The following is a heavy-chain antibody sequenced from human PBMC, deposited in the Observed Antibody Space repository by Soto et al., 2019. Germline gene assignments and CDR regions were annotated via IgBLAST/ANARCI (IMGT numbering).Heavy chain of an antibody. CDR2: IRSKANSYAT. V-gene: IGHV3-73*01. CDR1: GFTFSGSA. Sequence: GGSLRLSCAASGFTFSGSAMHWVRQASGKGLEWVGRIRSKANSYATAYAASVKGRFTISRDDSKNTAYLQMNSLKTEDTAVYYCTRLTNKWELLDYYYGMDVWGQGTTVTVSS. J-gene: IGHJ6*02. CDR3: TRLTNKWELLDYYYGMDV. D-gene: IGHD1-26*01.